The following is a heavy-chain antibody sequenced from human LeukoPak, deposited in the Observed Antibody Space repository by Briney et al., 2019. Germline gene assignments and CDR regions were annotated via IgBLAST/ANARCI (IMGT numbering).Heavy chain of an antibody. V-gene: IGHV4-4*07. J-gene: IGHJ4*02. CDR3: ASRGSGYYEAFDY. CDR2: IYTRGST. D-gene: IGHD3-22*01. Sequence: NPSETLSLTCTVSGCSISSYYWCWIRQPPPKGLEWIGLIYTRGSTNYNTSLQSRVTMSVDTSKKQFSLKLSSVTAADTAVYYCASRGSGYYEAFDYWGQGTLVTVSS. CDR1: GCSISSYY.